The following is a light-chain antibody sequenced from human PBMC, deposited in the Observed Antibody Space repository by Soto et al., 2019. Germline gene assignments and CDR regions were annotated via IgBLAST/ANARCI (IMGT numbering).Light chain of an antibody. J-gene: IGLJ1*01. CDR1: SSDVGGYNY. CDR2: EVS. V-gene: IGLV2-8*01. CDR3: SSYAGSNNFGV. Sequence: QSALTQPPSASGSPGQSVTISCTGTSSDVGGYNYVSWYQQHPGKAPKLMIYEVSKRPSGVPDRFSGSKSGNTASLTVSGLQAEDEADYYFSSYAGSNNFGVFGTGTKVTVL.